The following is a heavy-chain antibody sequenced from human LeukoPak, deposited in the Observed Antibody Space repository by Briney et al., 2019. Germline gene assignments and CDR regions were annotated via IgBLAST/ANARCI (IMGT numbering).Heavy chain of an antibody. V-gene: IGHV4-59*01. CDR3: ARGFGGTSHFYDY. CDR2: IYYSGSA. D-gene: IGHD1-14*01. Sequence: SETLSLTCTVSGGSISSYYWSWIRQSPGKGLEWIGYIYYSGSANYNPSLKSRVTISVDTSKNQFSLKLSSVTAADTAVYYCARGFGGTSHFYDYWGQGTLVTVSS. J-gene: IGHJ4*02. CDR1: GGSISSYY.